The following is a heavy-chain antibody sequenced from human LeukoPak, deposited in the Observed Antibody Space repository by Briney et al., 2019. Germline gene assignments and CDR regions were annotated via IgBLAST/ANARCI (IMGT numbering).Heavy chain of an antibody. CDR1: GYTFTGYY. J-gene: IGHJ5*02. D-gene: IGHD4-17*01. V-gene: IGHV1-2*02. Sequence: ASVKVSCKASGYTFTGYYMHWVRQAPGQGLEWMGWINPNSGGTNYAQKFQGRVTMTRDTSISTAYMELRRLRSDDTAVYYCARGRGTVTGNWFDRWGQGTLVTVSS. CDR3: ARGRGTVTGNWFDR. CDR2: INPNSGGT.